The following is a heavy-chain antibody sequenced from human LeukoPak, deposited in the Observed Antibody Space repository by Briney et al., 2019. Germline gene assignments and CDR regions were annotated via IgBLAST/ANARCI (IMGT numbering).Heavy chain of an antibody. Sequence: GGSQRLSCAASGFTFSNYGMHWVRQAPGKGLEWVAFIRYDGSEKYYANSVEGRCTISRDHSKNAVYLQMNSLRAEDTAVYYCAKDPWDCSGRSCPMYYYYMDVWGKGTTVTVSS. D-gene: IGHD2-15*01. V-gene: IGHV3-30*02. CDR3: AKDPWDCSGRSCPMYYYYMDV. J-gene: IGHJ6*03. CDR2: IRYDGSEK. CDR1: GFTFSNYG.